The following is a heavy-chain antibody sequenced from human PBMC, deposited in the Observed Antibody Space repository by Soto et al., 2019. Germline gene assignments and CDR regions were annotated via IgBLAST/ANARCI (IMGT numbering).Heavy chain of an antibody. CDR1: GGTFSTNS. Sequence: SVKVSCKASGGTFSTNSISWVRQAPGQGLEWTGAIIPISGTAHYVQKFQGRVTITADESTTTAYMELSSLRSEDTAVYYCARDYYDSSGRRHYFDYWGQGTLVTVSS. D-gene: IGHD3-22*01. V-gene: IGHV1-69*13. J-gene: IGHJ4*02. CDR2: IIPISGTA. CDR3: ARDYYDSSGRRHYFDY.